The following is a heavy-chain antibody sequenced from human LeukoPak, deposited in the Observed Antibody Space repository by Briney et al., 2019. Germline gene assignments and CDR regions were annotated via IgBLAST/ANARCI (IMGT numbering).Heavy chain of an antibody. Sequence: GGSLRLSCAASGFTFSNAWMSWVRQAPGKGLEWVGRIKSKTDGGTTDYAAPVKGRFTISRDDSKNTLYLQMNSLKTEDTTVYYCTTDRFTYYYDPTSRPWGQGTLVTVSS. V-gene: IGHV3-15*01. CDR1: GFTFSNAW. J-gene: IGHJ5*02. D-gene: IGHD3-22*01. CDR2: IKSKTDGGTT. CDR3: TTDRFTYYYDPTSRP.